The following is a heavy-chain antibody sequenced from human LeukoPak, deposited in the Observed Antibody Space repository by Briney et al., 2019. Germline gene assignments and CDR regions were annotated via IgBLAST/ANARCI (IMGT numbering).Heavy chain of an antibody. Sequence: GGSLRLSCAASGFTVSSNYMSWVRQAPGKGLEWVGRIKSKTDGGTTDYAAPVKGRFTISRDDSKNTLYLQMNSLKTEDTAVYYCTTVPGSYDEVDWGQGTLVTVSS. CDR1: GFTVSSNY. D-gene: IGHD1-26*01. CDR2: IKSKTDGGTT. CDR3: TTVPGSYDEVD. J-gene: IGHJ4*02. V-gene: IGHV3-15*01.